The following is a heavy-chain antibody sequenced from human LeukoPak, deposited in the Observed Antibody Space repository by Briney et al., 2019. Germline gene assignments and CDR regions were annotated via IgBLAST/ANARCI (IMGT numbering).Heavy chain of an antibody. CDR1: GYTFTGYY. CDR2: INPNSGGT. V-gene: IGHV1-2*02. D-gene: IGHD2-2*01. J-gene: IGHJ5*02. Sequence: ASVKVSCKASGYTFTGYYIHRVRQAPGQGLECMGWINPNSGGTNYAQKFQGRVTMTRDTSISTAYMELSRLRSDDAAVYYCARSRIVVVPAAIRWFDPWGQGTLVTVSS. CDR3: ARSRIVVVPAAIRWFDP.